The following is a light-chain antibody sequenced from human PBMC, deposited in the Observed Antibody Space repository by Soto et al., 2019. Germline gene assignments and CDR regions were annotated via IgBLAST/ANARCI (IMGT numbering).Light chain of an antibody. J-gene: IGLJ3*02. CDR1: SSNIGTNY. Sequence: QSVLTQPPSASATPGQRVISCSGGSSNIGTNYVYWYQRLPGTAPKLLIYRNDQRPSGVPDRFSGSKSGTSASLAISGLRSEDEADYYCAAWDDSLSGWVFGGGTKLTVL. CDR2: RND. CDR3: AAWDDSLSGWV. V-gene: IGLV1-47*01.